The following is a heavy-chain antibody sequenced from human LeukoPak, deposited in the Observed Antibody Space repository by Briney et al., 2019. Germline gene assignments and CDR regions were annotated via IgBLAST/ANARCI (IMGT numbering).Heavy chain of an antibody. Sequence: GGSLRLSCAASGFTFSSYSMNWVRQAPGKGLEWVSYISSSSSTIYYADSVKGRFTISRDNSKNTLYLQMNSLGAEDTAVYYCAKEFGADNWFDPWGQGTLVTVSS. V-gene: IGHV3-48*01. J-gene: IGHJ5*02. D-gene: IGHD3-10*01. CDR2: ISSSSSTI. CDR1: GFTFSSYS. CDR3: AKEFGADNWFDP.